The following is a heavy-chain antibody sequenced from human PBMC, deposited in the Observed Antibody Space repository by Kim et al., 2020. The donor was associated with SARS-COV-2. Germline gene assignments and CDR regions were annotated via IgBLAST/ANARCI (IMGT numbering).Heavy chain of an antibody. V-gene: IGHV3-33*01. CDR2: IWYDGSNK. J-gene: IGHJ4*02. CDR3: ATVVVIKGEGY. D-gene: IGHD3-22*01. CDR1: GFTFSSYA. Sequence: GGSLRLSCAASGFTFSSYAMHWVRQAPGKGLEWVAVIWYDGSNKYYADSVKGRFTISRDNSKNTLYLQMNSLRAEDTAVYYCATVVVIKGEGYWGQGTLVTVSS.